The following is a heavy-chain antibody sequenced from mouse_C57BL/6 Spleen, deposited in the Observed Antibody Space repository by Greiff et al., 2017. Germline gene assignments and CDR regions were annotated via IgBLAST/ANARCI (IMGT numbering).Heavy chain of an antibody. Sequence: VQLQQSGAELARPGASVKLSCKASGYTFTSYGISWVKQRTGQGLEWIGEIYPRSGNTYYNEKFKGKATLTADKSSSTAYMELRSLTSEDSAVYFCARAYYYGSSYAMDYWGQGTSVTVSS. V-gene: IGHV1-81*01. CDR1: GYTFTSYG. D-gene: IGHD1-1*01. CDR3: ARAYYYGSSYAMDY. CDR2: IYPRSGNT. J-gene: IGHJ4*01.